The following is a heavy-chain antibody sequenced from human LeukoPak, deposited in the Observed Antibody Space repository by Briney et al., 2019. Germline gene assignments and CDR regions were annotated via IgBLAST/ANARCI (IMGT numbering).Heavy chain of an antibody. CDR1: GKTLSDLS. D-gene: IGHD5-18*01. Sequence: ASVKVSCKVSGKTLSDLSIHWLRQPPGKGLEWLGGSDPEDGEGIYAQMFQGRVTMTEDTSIDTAYMELSSLRSEDTAVYYCVTGFTTMAVDYFDYWGQGTLVTVSS. V-gene: IGHV1-24*01. J-gene: IGHJ4*02. CDR3: VTGFTTMAVDYFDY. CDR2: SDPEDGEG.